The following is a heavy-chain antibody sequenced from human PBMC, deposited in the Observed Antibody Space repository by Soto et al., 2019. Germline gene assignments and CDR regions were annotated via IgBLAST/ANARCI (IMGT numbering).Heavy chain of an antibody. D-gene: IGHD1-26*01. CDR2: IKHDGSEK. CDR1: GFPFSSDW. CDR3: ARLAGATSY. V-gene: IGHV3-7*03. Sequence: GSLWLPCADAGFPFSSDWMSWVRQAPGKGLEWVANIKHDGSEKYYVDSVKGRSTIPRDNSKNSLYLQMNSPRAEDKAVYYCARLAGATSYWGQGTLVKVSS. J-gene: IGHJ4*02.